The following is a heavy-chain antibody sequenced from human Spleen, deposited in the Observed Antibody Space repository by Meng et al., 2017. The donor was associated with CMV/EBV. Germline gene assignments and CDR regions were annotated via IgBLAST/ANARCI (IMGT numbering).Heavy chain of an antibody. J-gene: IGHJ4*02. CDR1: ISSRNHY. CDR3: ARGSWVYSDDDETTGLDY. CDR2: IYYSGTP. Sequence: ISSRNHYWAWIRQPPGKGLEWIGNIYYSGTPYYSPSLKSRVTISIDTSKNQFSLKVNSVTAADTAVYYCARGSWVYSDDDETTGLDYWGPGTLVTVSS. V-gene: IGHV4-39*07. D-gene: IGHD5-12*01.